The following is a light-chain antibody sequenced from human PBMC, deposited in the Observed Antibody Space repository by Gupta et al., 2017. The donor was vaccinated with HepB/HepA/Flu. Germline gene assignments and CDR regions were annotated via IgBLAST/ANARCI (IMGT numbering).Light chain of an antibody. CDR1: QGVTSY. J-gene: IGKJ4*02. CDR2: DAS. Sequence: EIVLTQSPATLSLSPGERATLSCRASQGVTSYLAWYQQRPGQAPRLLIYDASNRATGIPARFSGSGSGTDFTLTISSLEPEDFAVYYCQLRSIRPRFGGGTLVEIK. CDR3: QLRSIRPR. V-gene: IGKV3D-11*01.